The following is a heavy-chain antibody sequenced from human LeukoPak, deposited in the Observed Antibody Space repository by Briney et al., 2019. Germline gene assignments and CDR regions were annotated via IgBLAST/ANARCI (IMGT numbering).Heavy chain of an antibody. CDR2: ISGSGTFT. Sequence: GGSLRLSCAASGFTFNNFAMAWVRQAPGKGLEWVSGISGSGTFTYYADSVKGRFTISRDNSKNTLYLQMNSLRAEDTAVYYCANSITTGYSSGWYSFDYWGQGTLVTVSS. D-gene: IGHD6-19*01. CDR1: GFTFNNFA. V-gene: IGHV3-23*01. CDR3: ANSITTGYSSGWYSFDY. J-gene: IGHJ4*02.